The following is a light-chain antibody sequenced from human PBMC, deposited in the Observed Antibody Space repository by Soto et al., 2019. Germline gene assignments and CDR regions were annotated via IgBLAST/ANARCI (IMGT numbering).Light chain of an antibody. CDR2: GIT. CDR3: QSYDSSLSGWV. Sequence: QSVLTQPPSVSGAPGQRVTISCTGSSSNIGAAFGVHWYQHLLGTAPKLLIYGITNRPSGVPDRFSGSKSGTSASLAITGLQAEDEAEYYCQSYDSSLSGWVFGGGTKVTVL. V-gene: IGLV1-40*01. J-gene: IGLJ3*02. CDR1: SSNIGAAFG.